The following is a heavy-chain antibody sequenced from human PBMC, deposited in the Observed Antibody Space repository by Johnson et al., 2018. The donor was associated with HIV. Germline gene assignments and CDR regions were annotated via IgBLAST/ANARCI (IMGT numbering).Heavy chain of an antibody. CDR3: AREGRTGPDTFDI. CDR2: ISYDGSNK. J-gene: IGHJ3*02. Sequence: QVRLVESGGGVVQPGRSLRLSCAASGFTFSSYAMHWVRQAPAKGLEWVAVISYDGSNKNYADSVKGRFTVSRDNSKNTLFLQMNGLRAGDTAVYYCAREGRTGPDTFDIWGQGTMLTVSS. V-gene: IGHV3-30*04. CDR1: GFTFSSYA.